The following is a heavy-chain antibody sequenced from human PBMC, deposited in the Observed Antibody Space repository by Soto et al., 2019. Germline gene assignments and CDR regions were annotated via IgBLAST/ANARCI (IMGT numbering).Heavy chain of an antibody. CDR1: GFAFGKYA. V-gene: IGHV3-49*03. CDR2: ITNKDYGGTT. Sequence: PGGSLRLSCTASGFAFGKYAVNWFRQAPGKGLGWVAFITNKDYGGTTEYAASVKGRFIISRDNSKSIAYLQMNSLKTEDTAIYYCTRAYGDYRPVDDWGQGSPVTVSS. D-gene: IGHD4-17*01. J-gene: IGHJ4*02. CDR3: TRAYGDYRPVDD.